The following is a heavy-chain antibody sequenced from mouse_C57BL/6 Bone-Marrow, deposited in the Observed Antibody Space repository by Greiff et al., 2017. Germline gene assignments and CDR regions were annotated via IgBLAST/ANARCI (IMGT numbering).Heavy chain of an antibody. V-gene: IGHV14-4*01. Sequence: VQLKESGAELVRPGASVSLSCTASGFNIKDDYMHWVKQRPEQGLEWIGWIDPENGDTEYASKFQGKATITVDTSSNTAYLQLSSLTSEDTAVYYCTRIAYWGQGTLVTVSA. CDR1: GFNIKDDY. CDR3: TRIAY. CDR2: IDPENGDT. J-gene: IGHJ3*01.